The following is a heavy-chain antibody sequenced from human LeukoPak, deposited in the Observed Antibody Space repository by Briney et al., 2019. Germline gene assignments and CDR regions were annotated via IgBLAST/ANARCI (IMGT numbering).Heavy chain of an antibody. V-gene: IGHV1-46*01. D-gene: IGHD4-23*01. CDR1: GYTFTSYY. J-gene: IGHJ4*02. Sequence: ASVKVSCKASGYTFTSYYMHWVRQAPGQGLEWMGIINPSGGSTNYAQKFQGRVTITTDESTSTAYMELSSLRSEDTAVYYCARDRGYGGLDYWGQGTLVTVSS. CDR2: INPSGGST. CDR3: ARDRGYGGLDY.